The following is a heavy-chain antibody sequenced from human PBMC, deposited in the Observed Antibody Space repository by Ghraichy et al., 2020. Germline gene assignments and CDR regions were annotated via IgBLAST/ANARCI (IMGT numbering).Heavy chain of an antibody. CDR1: GFTFSNYW. CDR3: AREYCSSGRCFFGTGGSHFDY. CDR2: IKSDGSST. V-gene: IGHV3-74*01. D-gene: IGHD2-15*01. Sequence: LSLTCAASGFTFSNYWMHWVRQAPGKGLVWVSRIKSDGSSTIYADSVKGRFTISRDNAKNTLYLQMNSLRAEDTAVYFCAREYCSSGRCFFGTGGSHFDYWGQGTLVNVSS. J-gene: IGHJ4*02.